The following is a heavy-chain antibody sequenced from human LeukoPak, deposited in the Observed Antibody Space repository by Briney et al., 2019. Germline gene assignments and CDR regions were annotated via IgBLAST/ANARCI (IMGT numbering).Heavy chain of an antibody. Sequence: ASVKVSCKASGYTFTNYGIAWVRQAPGQGLEWMGWINTRSGDAQLAHSLQARVTMTTDTSTSTASMELGSLGSDDTAVYYCARDTDFSIDYWGQGTLLTVSS. D-gene: IGHD2/OR15-2a*01. CDR2: INTRSGDA. J-gene: IGHJ4*02. CDR3: ARDTDFSIDY. V-gene: IGHV1-18*01. CDR1: GYTFTNYG.